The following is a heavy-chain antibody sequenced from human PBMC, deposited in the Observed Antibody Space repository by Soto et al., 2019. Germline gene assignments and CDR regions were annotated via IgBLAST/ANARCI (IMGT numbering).Heavy chain of an antibody. V-gene: IGHV4-59*01. CDR3: AREDRGYGIRT. J-gene: IGHJ5*02. Sequence: WTWIRQPPGKGLEWIGYISDGGSTNYNPSLKSRVTISVDTSKKQFSLKLTSLTAADTAVYYCAREDRGYGIRTWGQGTLVTVSS. D-gene: IGHD5-18*01. CDR2: ISDGGST.